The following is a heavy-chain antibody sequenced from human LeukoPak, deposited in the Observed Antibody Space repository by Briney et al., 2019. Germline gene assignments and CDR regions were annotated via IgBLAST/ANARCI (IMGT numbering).Heavy chain of an antibody. D-gene: IGHD3-22*01. V-gene: IGHV4-4*02. Sequence: SGTLSLTCAVSGGSISSSNWWSWVRQPPGKGLERIGEIYHSGSTNYNPSLKSRVTISVDKSKNQFSLKLSSVTAADTAVYYCARAPYYYDSSGYSWGQGTLVTVSS. CDR3: ARAPYYYDSSGYS. J-gene: IGHJ5*02. CDR1: GGSISSSNW. CDR2: IYHSGST.